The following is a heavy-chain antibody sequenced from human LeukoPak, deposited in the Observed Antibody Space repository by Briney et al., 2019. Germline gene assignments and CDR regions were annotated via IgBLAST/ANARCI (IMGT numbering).Heavy chain of an antibody. D-gene: IGHD4-17*01. CDR2: ISYDGSNK. V-gene: IGHV3-30*18. Sequence: PGRSLRLSCAASGFTFSSYGMHWVRQAPAKGLEWVAIISYDGSNKYYADSVKGRFTISRDNSKNTLYLQMNSLRAEDTAVYYCAKSTTVTPRGYFDYWGQGTLVTVSS. CDR1: GFTFSSYG. CDR3: AKSTTVTPRGYFDY. J-gene: IGHJ4*02.